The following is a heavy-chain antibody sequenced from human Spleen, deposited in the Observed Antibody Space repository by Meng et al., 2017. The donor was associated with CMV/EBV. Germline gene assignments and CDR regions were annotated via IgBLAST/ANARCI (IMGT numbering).Heavy chain of an antibody. CDR3: ARTVTVVPAAISPNYFDY. CDR2: ISGSGGST. D-gene: IGHD2-2*01. V-gene: IGHV3-23*01. J-gene: IGHJ4*02. CDR1: GFTFSSYA. Sequence: GGSLRLSCAASGFTFSSYAMSWVRQAPGKGREWVSAISGSGGSTYYADSVKGRFTISRDNSKNTLYLQMNSLRAEDTAVYYCARTVTVVPAAISPNYFDYWGQGTLVTVSS.